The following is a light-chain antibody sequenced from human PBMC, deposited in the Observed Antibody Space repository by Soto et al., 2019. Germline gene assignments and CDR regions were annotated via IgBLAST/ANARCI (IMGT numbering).Light chain of an antibody. CDR2: DAS. CDR1: QSVGSY. CDR3: QQRSNWPGT. Sequence: EIVLTQSPATLSLSPGERATLSCRASQSVGSYLAWYQQKPGQAPRLLIYDASNRATGIPARFSGSGSGTDFTLTISSLEPDDFAVYYCQQRSNWPGTFGQGTKVEIK. J-gene: IGKJ1*01. V-gene: IGKV3-11*01.